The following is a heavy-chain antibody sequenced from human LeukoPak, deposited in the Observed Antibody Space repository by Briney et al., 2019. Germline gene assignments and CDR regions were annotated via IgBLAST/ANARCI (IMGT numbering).Heavy chain of an antibody. D-gene: IGHD2-21*02. CDR1: GYTFTGYY. CDR3: RIKNHALNLQDRGTMTRDPYISTTNMELSRLRSDDTAVHHCARGPRIAPAGPPYYCAS. V-gene: IGHV1-2*02. Sequence: GAAVKVSCKASGYTFTGYYMHWVRQAPGQGLEWMGWINPNSGGRNYAQKFQGRVIMTRDTVISTVCMELRGLRANERGGVDCRIKNHALNLQDRGTMTRDPYISTTNMELSRLRSDDTAVHHCARGPRIAPAGPPYYCASWGQRTLVTAS. CDR2: INPNSGGR. J-gene: IGHJ4*02.